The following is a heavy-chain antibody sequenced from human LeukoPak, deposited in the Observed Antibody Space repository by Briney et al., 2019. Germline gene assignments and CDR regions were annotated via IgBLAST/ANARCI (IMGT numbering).Heavy chain of an antibody. CDR3: ARDSGNFDF. J-gene: IGHJ4*02. Sequence: GGSLRLSCAASGFTFSNTWMSWVRQAPGKGLEWVGRIKIKIDGATADYAAPVKGRFTISRDNSKNTLYLQMNSMRAEDTAVYYCARDSGNFDFWGQGTLVTVSS. V-gene: IGHV3-15*01. D-gene: IGHD3-10*01. CDR2: IKIKIDGATA. CDR1: GFTFSNTW.